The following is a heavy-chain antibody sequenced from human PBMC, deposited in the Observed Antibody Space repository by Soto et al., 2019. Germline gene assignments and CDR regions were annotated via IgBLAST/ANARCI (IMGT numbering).Heavy chain of an antibody. CDR3: ARDRSGDDFWSGYTNWFDP. J-gene: IGHJ5*02. V-gene: IGHV4-59*01. CDR2: IYYSGST. CDR1: GGSISGYD. D-gene: IGHD3-3*01. Sequence: LETLCLTCSVSGGSISGYDWSWIRQPPGKGLEWIGYIYYSGSTNYNPSLKSRVTISVDTSKNQFSLKLSSVTAADTAVYYCARDRSGDDFWSGYTNWFDPWGQGTLVTVSS.